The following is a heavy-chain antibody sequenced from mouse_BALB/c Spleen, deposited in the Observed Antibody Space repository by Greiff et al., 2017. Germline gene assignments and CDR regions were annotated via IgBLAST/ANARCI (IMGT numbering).Heavy chain of an antibody. Sequence: EVHLVESGGGLVKPGGSLKLSCAASGFAFSSYDMSWVRQTPEKRLEWVAYISSGGGSTYYPDTVKGRFTISRDNAKNTLYLQMSSLKSEDTAMYYCARQDYDYDLYAMDYWGQGTSVTVSS. V-gene: IGHV5-12-1*01. D-gene: IGHD2-4*01. J-gene: IGHJ4*01. CDR2: ISSGGGST. CDR3: ARQDYDYDLYAMDY. CDR1: GFAFSSYD.